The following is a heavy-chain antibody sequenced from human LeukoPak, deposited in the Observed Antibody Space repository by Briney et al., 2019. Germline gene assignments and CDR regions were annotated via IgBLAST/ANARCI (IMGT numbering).Heavy chain of an antibody. CDR3: ARGVDSGYYLYYYYYMDV. V-gene: IGHV4-34*01. Sequence: SETLSLTCAVYGGSFSGYYWSWIRQTPGKGLEWIGEIYHSGSTNYNPSLKSRVTISVDTSKNQFSLKLSSVSAADTAVYYCARGVDSGYYLYYYYYMDVWGKGTTVTVAS. J-gene: IGHJ6*03. CDR2: IYHSGST. D-gene: IGHD5-12*01. CDR1: GGSFSGYY.